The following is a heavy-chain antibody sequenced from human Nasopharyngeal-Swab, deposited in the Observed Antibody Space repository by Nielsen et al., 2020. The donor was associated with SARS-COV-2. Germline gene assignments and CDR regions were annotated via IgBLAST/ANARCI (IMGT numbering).Heavy chain of an antibody. CDR3: ATVQVDDDFWTGYHFDY. D-gene: IGHD3/OR15-3a*01. V-gene: IGHV4-59*01. CDR1: GGSMNSYY. CDR2: VFNSGST. J-gene: IGHJ4*02. Sequence: SETLSLTCTVSGGSMNSYYWYWIRQPPGQGLEWIGFVFNSGSTEYSPSLKRRATISVDTSNNQFSLKLGSVTAADTAVYFCATVQVDDDFWTGYHFDYWGQGTLVTVSS.